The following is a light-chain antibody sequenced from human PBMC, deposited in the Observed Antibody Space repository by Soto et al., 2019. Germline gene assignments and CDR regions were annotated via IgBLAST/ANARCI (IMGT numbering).Light chain of an antibody. CDR1: QSISTY. V-gene: IGKV1-39*01. Sequence: DIQMTQSPSSLSASVGDRVTLTCRASQSISTYLNWYRQKPGKAPNLLIYGASSLQSGVPSRFSGSGSGTDFTLTISNLQPEDFATYYCQQSYTTPRTFGQGTQVEIK. CDR3: QQSYTTPRT. CDR2: GAS. J-gene: IGKJ1*01.